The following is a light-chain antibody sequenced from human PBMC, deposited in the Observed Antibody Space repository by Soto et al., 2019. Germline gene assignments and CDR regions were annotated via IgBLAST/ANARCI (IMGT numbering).Light chain of an antibody. V-gene: IGKV1-5*03. Sequence: DIQMTQSPSTLSASVGDRVTITCRASQSVNRWLAWYQQKPGKAPKLLIYEASSLESGVPSRFGGSGSGTEFTLTISSLQPDDFAVYYCQQRSNWPLTFGGGTKVDIK. CDR1: QSVNRW. J-gene: IGKJ4*01. CDR3: QQRSNWPLT. CDR2: EAS.